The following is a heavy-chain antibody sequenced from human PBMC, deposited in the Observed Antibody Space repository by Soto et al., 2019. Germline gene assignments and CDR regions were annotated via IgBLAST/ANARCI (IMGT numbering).Heavy chain of an antibody. J-gene: IGHJ6*02. D-gene: IGHD3-10*01. CDR1: GASISSGGYY. CDR3: GGELRFGEDYYGMDV. V-gene: IGHV4-31*03. CDR2: NYYSGST. Sequence: QVQLQESGPGLVKPSQTLSLTCTVSGASISSGGYYWSWIRQHPGKGLEWIGYNYYSGSTYYNPSLKRGVTISVYASKNQFSLKLSSVTAADTAVYYFGGELRFGEDYYGMDVWGQGTTVTVSS.